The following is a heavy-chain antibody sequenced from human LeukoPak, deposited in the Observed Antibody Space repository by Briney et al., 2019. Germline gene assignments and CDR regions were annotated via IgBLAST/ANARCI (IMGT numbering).Heavy chain of an antibody. Sequence: GGSLRLSCAASGFTFDDYAMHWVRQAPGKGLEWVSGISWNSGSIGYADSVKGRFTISRDNAKNSLYLQMNSLRAEGTALYYCAKDTRSIAAAGTYFDYWGQGTLVTVSS. J-gene: IGHJ4*02. CDR2: ISWNSGSI. CDR1: GFTFDDYA. V-gene: IGHV3-9*01. D-gene: IGHD6-13*01. CDR3: AKDTRSIAAAGTYFDY.